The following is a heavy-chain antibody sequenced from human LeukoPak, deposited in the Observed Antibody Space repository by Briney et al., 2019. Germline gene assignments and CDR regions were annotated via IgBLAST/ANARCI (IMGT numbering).Heavy chain of an antibody. CDR2: INRDGSST. D-gene: IGHD1/OR15-1a*01. CDR3: ARGRLWNIDY. J-gene: IGHJ4*02. Sequence: GGSLRLSCAASRFTFSSYWMHWVRQAPGKGLVWVSRINRDGSSTTYADSVKGRVTISRDNTKNTVYLQMNSLRAEDTAVYYCARGRLWNIDYWGQGTLVTVSS. V-gene: IGHV3-74*01. CDR1: RFTFSSYW.